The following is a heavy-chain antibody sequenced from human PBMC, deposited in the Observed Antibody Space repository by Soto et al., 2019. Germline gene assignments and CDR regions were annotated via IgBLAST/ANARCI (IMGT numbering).Heavy chain of an antibody. V-gene: IGHV3-33*01. D-gene: IGHD6-19*01. CDR2: IWYDGSNK. CDR1: GFTFSSYG. CDR3: ARDSDSSGWWPDY. Sequence: QVQLVESGGGVVQPGRSLRLSCAASGFTFSSYGMHWVRQAPGKGLEWVAVIWYDGSNKYYADSVKGRFTISRDNSKNTLYLQMNSLRAQDTAEYYCARDSDSSGWWPDYWGQGTLVTVSS. J-gene: IGHJ4*02.